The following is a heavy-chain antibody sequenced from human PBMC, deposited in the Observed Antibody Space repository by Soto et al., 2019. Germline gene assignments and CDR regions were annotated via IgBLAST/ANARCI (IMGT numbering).Heavy chain of an antibody. CDR2: IYWDDNK. CDR3: AHRSITAAGKGRYFDY. J-gene: IGHJ4*02. Sequence: QITLKESGPTLVKPTQTLTLTCTFSGFSLSTSGMGVGWIRQPPGKALEWLALIYWDDNKRYSPSLKSRLTITKDTSKNQVVLTMTNMDTVDTATYYCAHRSITAAGKGRYFDYWGQGSLVTVSS. D-gene: IGHD6-13*01. CDR1: GFSLSTSGMG. V-gene: IGHV2-5*02.